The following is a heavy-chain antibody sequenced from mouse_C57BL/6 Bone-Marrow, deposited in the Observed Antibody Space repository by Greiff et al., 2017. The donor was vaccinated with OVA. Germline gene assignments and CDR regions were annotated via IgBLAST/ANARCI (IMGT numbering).Heavy chain of an antibody. V-gene: IGHV1-81*01. CDR3: ARGGGTWFAY. J-gene: IGHJ3*01. CDR1: GYTFTSYG. CDR2: IYPRSGNT. Sequence: QVQLQQSGAELARPGASVKLSCKASGYTFTSYGISWVKQRPGQGLEWIGEIYPRSGNTYYNEKFKGKATLTADKSSSTAYMELRSLTSEDSAVYFCARGGGTWFAYWGQGTLVTVSA.